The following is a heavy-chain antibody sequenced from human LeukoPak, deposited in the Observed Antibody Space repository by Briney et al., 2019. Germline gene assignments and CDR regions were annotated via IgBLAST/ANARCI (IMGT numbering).Heavy chain of an antibody. D-gene: IGHD3-22*01. Sequence: GASVKVSCKASGYTFTSYGIGWVRQAPGQGLEWMGWISAYNGNTNYAQKLQGRVTMTTDTSTSTAYMELRSLRSDDTAVYYCATHPWRGLSSGLDQLTNWGQGTLVTVSS. CDR1: GYTFTSYG. J-gene: IGHJ4*02. CDR2: ISAYNGNT. CDR3: ATHPWRGLSSGLDQLTN. V-gene: IGHV1-18*01.